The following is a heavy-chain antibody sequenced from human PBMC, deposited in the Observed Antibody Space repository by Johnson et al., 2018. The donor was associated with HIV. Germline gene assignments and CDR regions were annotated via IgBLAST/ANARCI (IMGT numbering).Heavy chain of an antibody. J-gene: IGHJ3*02. Sequence: VQLVESGGGLVRPGGSLRLSCVASGFSFIDYAMIWVRQAPGKGLEWVSFISGGEDDTYYADSVKGRFTISRDNSKNTLYLQMNSLRAEDTAVYYCARGTGTDDAVDIWGQGTMVTVSS. D-gene: IGHD1-1*01. CDR3: ARGTGTDDAVDI. V-gene: IGHV3-23*04. CDR2: ISGGEDDT. CDR1: GFSFIDYA.